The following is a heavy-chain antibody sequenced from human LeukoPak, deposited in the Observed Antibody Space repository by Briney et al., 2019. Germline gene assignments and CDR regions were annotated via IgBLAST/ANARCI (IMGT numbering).Heavy chain of an antibody. CDR3: ARRPYCTNGVCYGELGFDP. CDR2: INTNTGTP. J-gene: IGHJ5*02. V-gene: IGHV7-4-1*02. D-gene: IGHD2-8*01. CDR1: GYTFTNYA. Sequence: ASVKVSCKASGYTFTNYAINWVRQAPGQGLEWMGWINTNTGTPTSAQGFTGRFVFSLDTSFNTAYLQISSLKAEDTAVYYCARRPYCTNGVCYGELGFDPWGQGTLVTVSS.